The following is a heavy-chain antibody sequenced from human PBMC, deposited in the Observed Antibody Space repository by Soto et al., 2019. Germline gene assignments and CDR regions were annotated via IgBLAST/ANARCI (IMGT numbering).Heavy chain of an antibody. CDR3: AKIYYYDSSGYYFDY. V-gene: IGHV3-23*01. D-gene: IGHD3-22*01. Sequence: PGGSLRLSCAASGFTFSSYAMSWVRQAPGKGLEWVSAISGSGGSTYYADSVKGRFTISRDNSKNTLYLQMNSLRAEDTAVYCCAKIYYYDSSGYYFDYWGQGTLVTVSS. CDR2: ISGSGGST. CDR1: GFTFSSYA. J-gene: IGHJ4*02.